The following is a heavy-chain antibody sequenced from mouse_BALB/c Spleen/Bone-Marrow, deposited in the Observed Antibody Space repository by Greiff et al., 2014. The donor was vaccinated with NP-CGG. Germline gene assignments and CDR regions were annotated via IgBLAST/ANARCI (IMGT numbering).Heavy chain of an antibody. J-gene: IGHJ3*01. V-gene: IGHV1-54*03. D-gene: IGHD2-1*01. CDR3: ARRDGNYAWFAY. CDR1: GYAFTNYL. CDR2: INPGSGGT. Sequence: QVQLQQSGAELVRPGTSVKVSCKASGYAFTNYLIEWVKQRPGQGPEWIGVINPGSGGTNYNEKFKGKATLTADKSSSTAYMQLSSLTSDDSAVYFCARRDGNYAWFAYWGQGTLVTVSA.